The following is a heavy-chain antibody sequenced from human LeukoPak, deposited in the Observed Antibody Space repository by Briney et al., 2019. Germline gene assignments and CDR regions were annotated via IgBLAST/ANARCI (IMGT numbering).Heavy chain of an antibody. V-gene: IGHV4-39*07. CDR2: IYYSGST. D-gene: IGHD6-6*01. CDR1: GGSISSSSYY. CDR3: ARHYRLYSSSSFDY. Sequence: SETLSLTCTVSGGSISSSSYYWGWIRQPPGKGLEWIGSIYYSGSTYYNPSLKSRVTISVDTSKNQFSLKLSSVTAADTAVYYCARHYRLYSSSSFDYWGQGTLVTVSS. J-gene: IGHJ4*02.